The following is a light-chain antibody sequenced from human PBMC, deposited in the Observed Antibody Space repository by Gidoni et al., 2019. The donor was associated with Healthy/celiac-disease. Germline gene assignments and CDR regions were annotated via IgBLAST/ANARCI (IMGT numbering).Light chain of an antibody. CDR3: QQYGSSPIT. CDR1: QSVSTNS. CDR2: DAS. V-gene: IGKV3D-20*01. Sequence: EIVLTQSPATLSLSPGDRATLSCGASQSVSTNSVAWYQQRPGLAPRLLFYDASSRATGVPDRFSGSGSGTDFTLTISILEPEDFAVYYCQQYGSSPITFGQGTRLEIK. J-gene: IGKJ5*01.